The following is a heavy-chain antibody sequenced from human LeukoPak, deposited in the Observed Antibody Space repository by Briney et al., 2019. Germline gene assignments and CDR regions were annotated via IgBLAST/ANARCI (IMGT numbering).Heavy chain of an antibody. CDR1: GFTFSSYG. Sequence: TGGSLRLSCAASGFTFSSYGMHWVRQAPGKGLEWVAVISYDGSNKYYADSVKGRFTISRDNSKNTLYLQMDSLRAEDTAVYYCAKDEPHYGALDYWGQGTLVTVSS. D-gene: IGHD4-17*01. CDR3: AKDEPHYGALDY. J-gene: IGHJ4*02. CDR2: ISYDGSNK. V-gene: IGHV3-30*18.